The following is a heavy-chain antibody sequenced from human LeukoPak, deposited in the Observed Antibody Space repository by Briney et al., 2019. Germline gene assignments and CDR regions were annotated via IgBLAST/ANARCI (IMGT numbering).Heavy chain of an antibody. CDR2: IDYTGST. D-gene: IGHD3-10*01. CDR3: ARVGEGSFDM. J-gene: IGHJ3*02. V-gene: IGHV4-59*01. Sequence: PSETLSLTCTVSGGSLSTYYWSWIRQPPGKGLEWIGYIDYTGSTKYNPSLKSRVTISVGTSKNQFSLKMSSVTAADTAVYYCARVGEGSFDMWGQGTMVTVSS. CDR1: GGSLSTYY.